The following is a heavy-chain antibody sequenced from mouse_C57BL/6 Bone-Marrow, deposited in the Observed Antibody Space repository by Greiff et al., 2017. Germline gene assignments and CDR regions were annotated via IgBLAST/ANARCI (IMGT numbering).Heavy chain of an antibody. Sequence: QVQLQQSGAELVKPGASVKLSCKASGYTFINYDINWVRQRPEQGLEWIGWIVPGDSSTKYNEKFKGQATLTTDTSSSTAYLQLSRPTSEDSAVYFCGRSPAYGSSWYFDVWGGGTAVTVSS. CDR2: IVPGDSST. CDR3: GRSPAYGSSWYFDV. V-gene: IGHV1-85*01. CDR1: GYTFINYD. J-gene: IGHJ1*01. D-gene: IGHD1-1*01.